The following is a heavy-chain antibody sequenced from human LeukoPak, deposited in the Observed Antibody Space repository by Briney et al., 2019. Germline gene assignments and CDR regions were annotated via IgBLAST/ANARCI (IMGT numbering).Heavy chain of an antibody. CDR1: GGTFSSYA. D-gene: IGHD3-22*01. Sequence: GASVKVSCKASGGTFSSYAISWVRQAPGQGLEWMGGIIPIFGTANYAQKFQGRVTLTADESTSTAYMELSSLRSEDTAVYYCARGTVGGHYYDSSGYDPNDYWGQGTLVTVSS. J-gene: IGHJ4*02. CDR3: ARGTVGGHYYDSSGYDPNDY. V-gene: IGHV1-69*13. CDR2: IIPIFGTA.